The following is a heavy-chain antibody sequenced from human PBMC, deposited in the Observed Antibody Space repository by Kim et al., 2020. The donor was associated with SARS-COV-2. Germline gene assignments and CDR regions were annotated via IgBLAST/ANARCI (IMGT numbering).Heavy chain of an antibody. CDR3: ARETAVAGRGDY. CDR2: INPNSGGT. CDR1: GYTFTGYY. J-gene: IGHJ4*02. D-gene: IGHD6-19*01. V-gene: IGHV1-2*02. Sequence: ASVKVSCKASGYTFTGYYMHWVRQAPGQGLEWMGWINPNSGGTNYAQKFQGRVTMTRDTSISTAYMELSRLRSDDTAVYYCARETAVAGRGDYWGQGTLVTVSS.